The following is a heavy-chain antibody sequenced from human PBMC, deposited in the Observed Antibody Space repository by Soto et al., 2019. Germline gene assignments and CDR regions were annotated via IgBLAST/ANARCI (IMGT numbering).Heavy chain of an antibody. CDR2: INHSGST. J-gene: IGHJ3*02. D-gene: IGHD2-15*01. Sequence: QVQLQQWGAGLLKPSETLSLTCAVYGGSFSGYYWSWIRQPPGKGLEWIGEINHSGSTNYNPSLKSRVTISVDTSKNQFSLKLSSVTAADTAVYYCARGGSLDIVVVVAATTRDDAFDIWGQGTMVTVSS. CDR3: ARGGSLDIVVVVAATTRDDAFDI. CDR1: GGSFSGYY. V-gene: IGHV4-34*01.